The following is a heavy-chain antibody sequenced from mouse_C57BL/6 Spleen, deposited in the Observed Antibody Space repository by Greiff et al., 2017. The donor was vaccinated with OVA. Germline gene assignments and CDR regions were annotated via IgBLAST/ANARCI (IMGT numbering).Heavy chain of an antibody. V-gene: IGHV3-6*01. J-gene: IGHJ4*01. CDR2: ISYDGSN. D-gene: IGHD1-1*01. Sequence: VQLKESGPGLVKPSQSLSLTCSVTGYSITSGYYWNWIRQFPGNKLEWMGYISYDGSNNYNPSLKNRISITRDTSKNQFFLKLNSVTTEDTATYYCASRTTVYAMDYWGQGTSVTVSS. CDR1: GYSITSGYY. CDR3: ASRTTVYAMDY.